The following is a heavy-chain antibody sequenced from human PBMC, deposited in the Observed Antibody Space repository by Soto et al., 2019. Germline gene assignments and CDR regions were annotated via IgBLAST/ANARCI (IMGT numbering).Heavy chain of an antibody. CDR1: GYTFTSYA. CDR2: ISAYNGNT. D-gene: IGHD6-19*01. Sequence: GASVKVSCKASGYTFTSYAMHWVRQAPGQGLEWMGWISAYNGNTKSAQKLQGRVTMTTDTSTSTAYMELRSLRSDDTAVYYCARDLAVGLVDYWGQGTLVTVSS. J-gene: IGHJ4*02. V-gene: IGHV1-18*01. CDR3: ARDLAVGLVDY.